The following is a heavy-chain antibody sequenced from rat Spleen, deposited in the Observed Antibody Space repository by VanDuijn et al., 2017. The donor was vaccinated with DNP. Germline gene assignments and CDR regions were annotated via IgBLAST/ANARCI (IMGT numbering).Heavy chain of an antibody. Sequence: EVQLVESGGDLVQPGRSLKLSCVASRFTFNNYWMTWIRQVPGKGLEWVASIPSSGRTTYYPDSVKGRFTISRDNAKNTLYLQMNSLRSEDTATYYCARWYNSGYYFDYWGQGVMVTVSS. CDR3: ARWYNSGYYFDY. CDR1: RFTFNNYW. V-gene: IGHV5-31*01. D-gene: IGHD4-3*01. CDR2: IPSSGRTT. J-gene: IGHJ2*01.